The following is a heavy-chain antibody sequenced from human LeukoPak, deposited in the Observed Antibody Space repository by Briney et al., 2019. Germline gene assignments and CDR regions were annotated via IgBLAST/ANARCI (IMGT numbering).Heavy chain of an antibody. D-gene: IGHD3-22*01. J-gene: IGHJ3*02. V-gene: IGHV1-69*04. CDR3: ARAKEYYYDSSGFPADDAFDI. CDR1: GGTFSSYA. Sequence: SVKVSCKASGGTFSSYAISWVRQAPGPGLEWMGRIIPILGIANYAQKFQGRVTITADKSTSTAYMELSSLRSDDTAVYYCARAKEYYYDSSGFPADDAFDIWGQGTMVTVSS. CDR2: IIPILGIA.